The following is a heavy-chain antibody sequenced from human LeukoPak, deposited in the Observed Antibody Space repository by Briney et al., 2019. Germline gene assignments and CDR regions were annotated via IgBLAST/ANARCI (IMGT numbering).Heavy chain of an antibody. CDR1: GFTFSNYG. CDR3: ARDSGSYFDY. V-gene: IGHV3-30*03. D-gene: IGHD1-26*01. CDR2: ISYDGSNQ. Sequence: PGGSLRLSCAASGFTFSNYGMHWVRRPPGKGLEWVAIISYDGSNQYYVDSVKGRFTISRDNSKNTLYLQMNSLRAEDTAVYYCARDSGSYFDYWGQGTLVTVSS. J-gene: IGHJ4*02.